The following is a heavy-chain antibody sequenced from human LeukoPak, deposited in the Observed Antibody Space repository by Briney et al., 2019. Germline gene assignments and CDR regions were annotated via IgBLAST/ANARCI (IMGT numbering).Heavy chain of an antibody. V-gene: IGHV4-39*01. J-gene: IGHJ4*02. CDR3: ARHKGYYGSGSQY. CDR2: IYYSGST. Sequence: PSETLSLTCTVSGGSISSSRYSWGWIRQPPGKGLEWIGSIYYSGSTYYNPSLKSRVTISVDTSKNQFSLKLSSVTAADTAVYYCARHKGYYGSGSQYWGQGTLVTVSS. CDR1: GGSISSSRYS. D-gene: IGHD3-10*01.